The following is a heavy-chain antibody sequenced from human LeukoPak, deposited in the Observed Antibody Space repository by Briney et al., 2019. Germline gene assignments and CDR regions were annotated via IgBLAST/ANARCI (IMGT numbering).Heavy chain of an antibody. V-gene: IGHV3-7*01. Sequence: GSLRLSCAASGFTFSSYWMSWVRQAPGKGLEWVANIKQDGSEKYYVDSVKGRFTISRDNAKNSLYLQMNSLRAEDTAVYYCARDTGIAAAGTAFYYYYYYMDVWGKGTTVTVSS. CDR3: ARDTGIAAAGTAFYYYYYYMDV. CDR1: GFTFSSYW. CDR2: IKQDGSEK. J-gene: IGHJ6*03. D-gene: IGHD6-13*01.